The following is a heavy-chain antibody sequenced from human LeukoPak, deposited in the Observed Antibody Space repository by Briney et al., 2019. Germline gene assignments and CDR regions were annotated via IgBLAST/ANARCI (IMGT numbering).Heavy chain of an antibody. V-gene: IGHV4-39*07. J-gene: IGHJ4*02. CDR1: GGSISSSSYY. CDR2: MYSSGST. D-gene: IGHD6-19*01. CDR3: ARDGGSGPPARDY. Sequence: PSETLSLTCTVSGGSISSSSYYWGWIRQPPGKGLEWIGSMYSSGSTYYIPSLKSRVTISVDTSKNQFSLKLSSVTAADTAVYYCARDGGSGPPARDYWGQGTLVTVSS.